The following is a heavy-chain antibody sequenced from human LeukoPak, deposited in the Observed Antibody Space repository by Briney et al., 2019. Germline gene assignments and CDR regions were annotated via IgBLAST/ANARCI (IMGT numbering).Heavy chain of an antibody. CDR1: GGSFSGYY. CDR2: INHSGST. CDR3: ASGGGAGY. D-gene: IGHD6-19*01. J-gene: IGHJ4*02. Sequence: SETPSLTCAVYGGSFSGYYWSWIRQPPGKGLEWIGEINHSGSTNYNPSLKSRVTISVDTSKNQFSLKLSSVTAADTAVYYCASGGGAGYWGQGTLVTVSS. V-gene: IGHV4-34*01.